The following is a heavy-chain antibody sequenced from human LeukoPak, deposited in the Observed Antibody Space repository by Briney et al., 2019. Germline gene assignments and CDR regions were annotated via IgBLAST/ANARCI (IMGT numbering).Heavy chain of an antibody. Sequence: PSETLSLTCTVSGGSISSYYWSWIRQPPGKGLEWIGRIYTSGSTNYNPSLKSRVTMSVDTSKNQFSLKLSSVTAADTAVYYGASELSSIAARLDYWGQGTLVTVSS. J-gene: IGHJ4*02. CDR2: IYTSGST. CDR1: GGSISSYY. D-gene: IGHD6-6*01. V-gene: IGHV4-4*07. CDR3: ASELSSIAARLDY.